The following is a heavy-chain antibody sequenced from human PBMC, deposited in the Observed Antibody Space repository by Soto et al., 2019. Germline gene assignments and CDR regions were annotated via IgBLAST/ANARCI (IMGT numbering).Heavy chain of an antibody. V-gene: IGHV1-69*02. J-gene: IGHJ6*02. CDR2: IIPILGIA. CDR1: GGTFSSYT. D-gene: IGHD2-2*02. Sequence: ASVKVSCKASGGTFSSYTISWVRQAPGQGLEWMGRIIPILGIANYAQKFQGRVTITADKSTSTAYMELSSLRSEDTAVYYCARGIGYCSSTSCYTSYYYYGMDVWGQGTTVTVSS. CDR3: ARGIGYCSSTSCYTSYYYYGMDV.